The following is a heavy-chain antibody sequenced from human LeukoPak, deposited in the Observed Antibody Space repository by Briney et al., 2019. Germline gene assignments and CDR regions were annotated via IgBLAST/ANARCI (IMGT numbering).Heavy chain of an antibody. CDR3: ARVRLHYFDY. V-gene: IGHV4-31*03. CDR1: GGSISSGGYY. J-gene: IGHJ4*02. CDR2: IYYSGST. Sequence: SETLSLTCTVSGGSISSGGYYWSWIRQHPEKGLEWIGYIYYSGSTYYNPSLKSRVTISVDTSKNQFSLKLSSVTAADTAVYYCARVRLHYFDYWGQGTLVTVSS.